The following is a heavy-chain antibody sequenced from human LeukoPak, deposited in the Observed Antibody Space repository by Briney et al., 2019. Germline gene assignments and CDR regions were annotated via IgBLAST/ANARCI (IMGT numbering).Heavy chain of an antibody. CDR3: AKFEFGF. CDR2: IGSGGHST. J-gene: IGHJ4*02. CDR1: GFTFSTYA. Sequence: GGPLRLSCAASGFTFSTYAMSWVRQAPGKGLEVVSGIGSGGHSTYYADSLKGRFTISRDNSKNTLYLQMNSLRDEDTAVYYCAKFEFGFWGQGTLVTVSS. V-gene: IGHV3-23*01. D-gene: IGHD3-16*01.